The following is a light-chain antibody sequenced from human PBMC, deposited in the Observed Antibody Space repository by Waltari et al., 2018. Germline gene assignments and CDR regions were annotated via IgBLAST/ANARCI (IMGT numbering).Light chain of an antibody. J-gene: IGKJ1*01. CDR1: QSVSSSY. Sequence: EIVLTQSPGTLSLSPGERATLSCRASQSVSSSYLAWYQQKPGQAPRLLIYGVSSRATGIPDRFSGSGSGTDFTLTIRRLEPEDFAVYYCQQYGSSPRTFGQGTKVEIK. V-gene: IGKV3-20*01. CDR3: QQYGSSPRT. CDR2: GVS.